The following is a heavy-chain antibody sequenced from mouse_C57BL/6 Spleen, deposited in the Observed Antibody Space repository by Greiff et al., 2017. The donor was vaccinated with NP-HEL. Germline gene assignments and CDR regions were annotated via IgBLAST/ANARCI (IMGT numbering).Heavy chain of an antibody. V-gene: IGHV1-55*01. Sequence: QVQLQQPGAELVKPGASVKMSCKASGYTFTSYWITWVKQRPGQGLEWIGDIYPGSGSTNYNEKFKSKATLTVDTSSSTAYMQLRSLTSEDSAVYYCARWDDSYYYGSRYFDYWGQGTTLTVSS. J-gene: IGHJ2*01. CDR2: IYPGSGST. CDR3: ARWDDSYYYGSRYFDY. D-gene: IGHD1-1*01. CDR1: GYTFTSYW.